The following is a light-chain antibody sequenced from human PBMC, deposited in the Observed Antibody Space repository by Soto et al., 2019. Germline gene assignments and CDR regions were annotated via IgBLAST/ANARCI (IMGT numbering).Light chain of an antibody. CDR2: DVH. CDR3: CSYTRRGTPS. CDR1: SNEISPYNY. Sequence: QSALTQPASVSGSPGQSITISCIGTSNEISPYNYVSWYLHHPGQAPQLLIYDVHNRPSGISARFSGSKSGNTASLTISGLHPEDTARYYCCSYTRRGTPSFGGGNKSTVL. V-gene: IGLV2-14*01. J-gene: IGLJ2*01.